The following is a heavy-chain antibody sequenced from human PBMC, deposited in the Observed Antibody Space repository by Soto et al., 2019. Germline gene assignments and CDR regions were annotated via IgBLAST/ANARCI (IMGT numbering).Heavy chain of an antibody. D-gene: IGHD5-12*01. CDR1: GFTFSSYA. CDR2: ISASGGLT. Sequence: GGSLRLSCAASGFTFSSYAMSWVRQAPGKGLEWVSVISASGGLTYYADSVKGRFTISRDNSKNTLYLQMNSLRAEDTAVYYCAKQVGYSGYDAAHYLDYWGQGTLVTV. V-gene: IGHV3-23*01. J-gene: IGHJ4*02. CDR3: AKQVGYSGYDAAHYLDY.